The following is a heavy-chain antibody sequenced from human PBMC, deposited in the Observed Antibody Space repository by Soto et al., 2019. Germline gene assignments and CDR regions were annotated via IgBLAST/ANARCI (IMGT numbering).Heavy chain of an antibody. CDR2: ISYDGSNK. CDR1: GFTFSSYD. D-gene: IGHD5-12*01. J-gene: IGHJ4*02. Sequence: QVPLVESGGGVVQPGRSLRLSCAASGFTFSSYDMHWVRQAPGKGLEWVAVISYDGSNKYYADSVKGRFTISRDNSKITLYLQMNSLRAEDTAVYYCAKEYSGYDHFDYWGQGTLVTVSS. CDR3: AKEYSGYDHFDY. V-gene: IGHV3-30*18.